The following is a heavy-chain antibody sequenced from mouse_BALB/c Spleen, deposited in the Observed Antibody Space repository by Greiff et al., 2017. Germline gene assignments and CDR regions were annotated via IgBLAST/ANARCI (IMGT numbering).Heavy chain of an antibody. V-gene: IGHV1-7*01. J-gene: IGHJ3*01. CDR3: ARSRRIYDGYDGAY. Sequence: QVQLKQSGAELAKPGASVKMSCKASGYTFTSYWMHWVKQRPGQGLEWIGYINPSTGYTEYNQKFKDKATLTADKSSSTAYMQLSSLTSEDSAVYYCARSRRIYDGYDGAYWGQGTLVTVSA. D-gene: IGHD2-3*01. CDR1: GYTFTSYW. CDR2: INPSTGYT.